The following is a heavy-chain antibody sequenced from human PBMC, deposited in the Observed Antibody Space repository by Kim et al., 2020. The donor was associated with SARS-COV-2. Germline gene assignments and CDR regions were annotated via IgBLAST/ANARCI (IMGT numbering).Heavy chain of an antibody. Sequence: IYYADTVKGRFTISRDNAKNSLYLQMNSLRAEDTAVYYCARDANWGSSYYWGQGTLVTVSS. CDR3: ARDANWGSSYY. J-gene: IGHJ4*02. D-gene: IGHD6-13*01. V-gene: IGHV3-21*01. CDR2: I.